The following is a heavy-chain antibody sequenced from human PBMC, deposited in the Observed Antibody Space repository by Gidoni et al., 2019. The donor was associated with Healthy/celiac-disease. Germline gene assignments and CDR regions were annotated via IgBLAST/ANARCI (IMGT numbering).Heavy chain of an antibody. CDR2: IYYSGST. V-gene: IGHV4-39*01. D-gene: IGHD3-9*01. CDR3: ARHPAAGRYGILTGYYGMDV. Sequence: QLQLQESGPGLVKPSETLSLTCTVSGGSISSSSYYWGWIRQPPGKGLEWIGSIYYSGSTYYNPSLKSRVTISVDTSKNQFSLKLSSVTAADTAVYYCARHPAAGRYGILTGYYGMDVWGQGTTVTVSS. CDR1: GGSISSSSYY. J-gene: IGHJ6*02.